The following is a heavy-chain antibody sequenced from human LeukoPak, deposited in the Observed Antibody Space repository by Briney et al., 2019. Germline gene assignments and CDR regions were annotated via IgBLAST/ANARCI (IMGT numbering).Heavy chain of an antibody. CDR1: GFTFSSYW. Sequence: GGSLRLSCAASGFTFSSYWMSWVRQAPGKGLMWVSRIKNDGYETNYADSVKGRFTISRDNAKNTLYLQMNSLTVEDTAVYYCASDRVYYGLDVWGQGTTVSVSS. CDR2: IKNDGYET. J-gene: IGHJ6*02. V-gene: IGHV3-74*01. CDR3: ASDRVYYGLDV.